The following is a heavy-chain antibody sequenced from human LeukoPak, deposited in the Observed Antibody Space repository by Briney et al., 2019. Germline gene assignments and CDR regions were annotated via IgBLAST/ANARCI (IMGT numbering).Heavy chain of an antibody. CDR2: TNPSGGST. V-gene: IGHV1-46*03. J-gene: IGHJ3*02. Sequence: ASVKVSCKASGYTFTSYYMHWARQAPGQGLEWMGITNPSGGSTSYAQKFQGRVTMTRDTSTSTVYMELSSLRSEDTAVYYCARDAHMVRDRRAFDIWGQGTMVTVSS. CDR1: GYTFTSYY. CDR3: ARDAHMVRDRRAFDI. D-gene: IGHD3-10*01.